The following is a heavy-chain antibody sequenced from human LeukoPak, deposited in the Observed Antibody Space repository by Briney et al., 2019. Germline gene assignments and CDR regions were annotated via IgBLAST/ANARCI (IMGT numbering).Heavy chain of an antibody. V-gene: IGHV1-18*04. CDR2: ISAYSGNT. Sequence: ASVKVSCKASRYTFSNFGITWVRQAPGQGLEWMGWISAYSGNTNYAQKLHGRVTMTTDTSTSTAYMELRSLRSDDTAVYYCARVIVAGALMWGQGTLVTVSS. J-gene: IGHJ4*02. D-gene: IGHD1-26*01. CDR1: RYTFSNFG. CDR3: ARVIVAGALM.